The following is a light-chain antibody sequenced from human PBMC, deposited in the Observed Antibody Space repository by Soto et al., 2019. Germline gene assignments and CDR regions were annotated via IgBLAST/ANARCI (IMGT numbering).Light chain of an antibody. CDR1: QSVSSD. CDR2: RAS. CDR3: QQYHNLWT. V-gene: IGKV3-15*01. Sequence: EIVMTQSPATLSVSPGERATLSCRASQSVSSDLAWYHQRPGQAPRLLIYRASTRATGTPARFTGSGSGTEFTLTITSLQSEDFALYYCQQYHNLWTFGQGTKVDIK. J-gene: IGKJ1*01.